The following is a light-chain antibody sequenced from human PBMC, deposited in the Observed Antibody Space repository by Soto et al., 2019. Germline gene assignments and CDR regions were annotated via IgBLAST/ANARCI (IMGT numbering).Light chain of an antibody. Sequence: DIQMTQSPSTLSASVGDRVTITCRASQSISAWLAWYQQKPGKDTNLLIYDVSTLDSGVPSRFSGSASGTEFTLTISSLESDDFATYYCQQYHRYSTFGQGTKVDI. CDR3: QQYHRYST. J-gene: IGKJ1*01. CDR2: DVS. V-gene: IGKV1-5*01. CDR1: QSISAW.